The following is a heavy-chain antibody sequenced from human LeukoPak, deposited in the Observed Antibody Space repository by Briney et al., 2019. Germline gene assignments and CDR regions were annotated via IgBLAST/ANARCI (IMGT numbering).Heavy chain of an antibody. CDR2: ISYDGSNK. CDR1: GFTFSSYG. CDR3: ARDNEYSSSWRYGMDV. J-gene: IGHJ6*02. Sequence: GGSLRLSCAASGFTFSSYGMHWVRQAPGKGLEWVAVISYDGSNKYYADSVKGRFTISRDNSKNTLYLQMNSLRAEDTAVYYCARDNEYSSSWRYGMDVWGQGTTVTVSS. V-gene: IGHV3-30*03. D-gene: IGHD6-13*01.